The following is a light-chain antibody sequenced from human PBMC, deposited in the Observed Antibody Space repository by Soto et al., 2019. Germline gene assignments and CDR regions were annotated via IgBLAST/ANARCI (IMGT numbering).Light chain of an antibody. CDR3: QQFNAYPLT. Sequence: DIQLTQSPSFLSASVGDRVTISCRASQGISDYLAWYQQKPGKAPKLLIYGASTLQSGVPSRFSGSAAGTEFTLTISSLQPEDFATYFCQQFNAYPLTFGGGTKLEIK. J-gene: IGKJ4*01. CDR1: QGISDY. V-gene: IGKV1-9*01. CDR2: GAS.